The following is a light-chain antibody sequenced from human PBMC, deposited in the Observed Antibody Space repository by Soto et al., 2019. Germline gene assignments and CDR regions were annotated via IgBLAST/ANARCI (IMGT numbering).Light chain of an antibody. CDR1: SSDVGGYNY. Sequence: SALTQPPSASGSPGQSVTISCTGTSSDVGGYNYVSWYQQHPGKAPKLMIYEVSKRPSGVPDRFSGSKSGNTASLTVSGLQAEDEADYYCSSYAGSKNVFGTGTKVTVL. CDR2: EVS. CDR3: SSYAGSKNV. V-gene: IGLV2-8*01. J-gene: IGLJ1*01.